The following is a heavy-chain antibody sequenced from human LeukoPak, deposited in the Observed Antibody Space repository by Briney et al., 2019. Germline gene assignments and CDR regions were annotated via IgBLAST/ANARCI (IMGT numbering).Heavy chain of an antibody. V-gene: IGHV1-46*01. CDR3: ARSFTRAVGATTANPGY. CDR2: INPSGGST. J-gene: IGHJ4*02. CDR1: GYTFTSYY. Sequence: GASVKVSCKASGYTFTSYYMHWVRQAPGQGLEWMGIINPSGGSTSYAQKFQGRVTMTRDTSTSTVYMELSSLRSEDTAVYYCARSFTRAVGATTANPGYWGQGTLVTVSS. D-gene: IGHD1-26*01.